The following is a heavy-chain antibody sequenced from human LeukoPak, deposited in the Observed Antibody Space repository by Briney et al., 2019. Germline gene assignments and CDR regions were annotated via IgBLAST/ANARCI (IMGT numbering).Heavy chain of an antibody. J-gene: IGHJ4*02. D-gene: IGHD3-22*01. Sequence: GGSLRLSCASSGFTFSSYGMHWVRQAPGKGLESVAVIWYDGSNKYYADPVKGRFTISRDNSKNTLYLQMNSLRAEDTAVYYRARDGYYSGGNYWGQGTLVTVSS. CDR2: IWYDGSNK. V-gene: IGHV3-33*01. CDR1: GFTFSSYG. CDR3: ARDGYYSGGNY.